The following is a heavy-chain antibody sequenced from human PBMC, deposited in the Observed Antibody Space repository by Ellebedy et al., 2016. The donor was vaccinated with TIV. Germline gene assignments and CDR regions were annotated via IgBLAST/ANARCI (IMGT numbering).Heavy chain of an antibody. CDR1: GCTFSRHA. Sequence: AASVKVSCKASGCTFSRHAFNWVRQDPGQGLEWIGGHIPMFGAVKYAPKFKVSVTITAIEYTKPAYLELSSLRSDDTAVFYCAISRATRAPEGWLYFDFWGQGTLVTVSS. CDR3: AISRATRAPEGWLYFDF. CDR2: HIPMFGAV. J-gene: IGHJ4*02. V-gene: IGHV1-69*13. D-gene: IGHD5-18*01.